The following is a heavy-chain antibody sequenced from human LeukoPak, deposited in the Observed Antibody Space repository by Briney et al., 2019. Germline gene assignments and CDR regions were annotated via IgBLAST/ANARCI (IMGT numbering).Heavy chain of an antibody. CDR3: ARGRDWNYAFDY. V-gene: IGHV1-18*01. D-gene: IGHD1-7*01. CDR1: GDTFTSYG. Sequence: ASVNVSCKASGDTFTSYGITWVRQAPGQGLEWMGWISTYNGNTNYAQKLQGRVTMTTDTSTSTAYMELRSLKSDDTAVYYCARGRDWNYAFDYWGQGTLVTVSS. CDR2: ISTYNGNT. J-gene: IGHJ4*02.